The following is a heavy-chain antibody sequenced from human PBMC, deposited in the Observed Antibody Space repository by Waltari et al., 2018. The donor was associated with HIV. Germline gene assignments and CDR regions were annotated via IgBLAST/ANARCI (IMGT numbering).Heavy chain of an antibody. V-gene: IGHV3-9*01. CDR2: INWNSDNI. CDR3: AKAYDSSGFQYYFDY. J-gene: IGHJ4*02. CDR1: AFTFDDYA. Sequence: EVQLVVSGGDLVQPGRSLRLSCAASAFTFDDYAMHWVRQAPGKGLEWVSGINWNSDNIGYADSVKGRFTISRDHAKNSLYLQMNSLRPEDTALYYCAKAYDSSGFQYYFDYWGQGTLVTVSS. D-gene: IGHD3-22*01.